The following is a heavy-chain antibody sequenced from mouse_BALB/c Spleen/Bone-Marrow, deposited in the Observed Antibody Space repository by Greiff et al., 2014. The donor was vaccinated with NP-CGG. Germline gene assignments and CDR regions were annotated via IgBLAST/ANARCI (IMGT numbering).Heavy chain of an antibody. J-gene: IGHJ4*01. CDR1: GFTFSSYA. CDR3: ARQGDYRDAMDY. V-gene: IGHV5-9-3*01. CDR2: ISSGGRYT. D-gene: IGHD2-12*01. Sequence: EVQLVESGGGLVKPGGSLKLSCAASGFTFSSYAMSWVRQTPEKRLEWVSTISSGGRYTYYVDSERGRFTISRDNAKNTLYLQMSSLRSEDTAMYYCARQGDYRDAMDYWGQGTSVTVSS.